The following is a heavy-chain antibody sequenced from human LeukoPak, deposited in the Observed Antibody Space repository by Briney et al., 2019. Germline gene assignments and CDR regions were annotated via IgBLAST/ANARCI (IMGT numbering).Heavy chain of an antibody. CDR2: LYYSGST. D-gene: IGHD3-10*01. J-gene: IGHJ4*02. Sequence: SQTLSLTCTVSGGSISSGGYYWSWIRQHPGKGLEWIGYLYYSGSTYYNPSLKSRVTISVDTSKNLFSLKLSSVTAADTAVYYCARVARNYYGSGSDTFDYWGQGTLVTVSS. CDR3: ARVARNYYGSGSDTFDY. V-gene: IGHV4-31*03. CDR1: GGSISSGGYY.